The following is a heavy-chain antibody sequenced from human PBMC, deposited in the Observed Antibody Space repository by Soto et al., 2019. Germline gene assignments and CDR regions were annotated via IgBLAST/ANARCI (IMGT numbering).Heavy chain of an antibody. CDR1: GYTFTSYY. Sequence: ASVKVSCKASGYTFTSYYMHWVRQAPGQGLEWMGIINPSGGSTSYAQKFQGRVTMTRDTSTSTVYMELSSLRSEDTAVYYCARSGETYYDFWSGYYGWGVVDYWG. V-gene: IGHV1-46*01. CDR2: INPSGGST. CDR3: ARSGETYYDFWSGYYGWGVVDY. J-gene: IGHJ4*01. D-gene: IGHD3-3*01.